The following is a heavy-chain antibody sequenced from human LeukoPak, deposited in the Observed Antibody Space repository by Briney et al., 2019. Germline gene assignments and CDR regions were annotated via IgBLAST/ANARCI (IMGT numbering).Heavy chain of an antibody. CDR3: AIGPWGLFDY. CDR2: INHSGST. CDR1: GGSFSGYY. Sequence: SETLSLTCAVYGGSFSGYYWSWIRQPPGKGLEWIGEINHSGSTNYNPSLKSRVTISVDTSKNQFSLKLSSVTAADTAVYYCAIGPWGLFDYWGQGTLVTVSS. V-gene: IGHV4-34*01. D-gene: IGHD3-16*01. J-gene: IGHJ4*02.